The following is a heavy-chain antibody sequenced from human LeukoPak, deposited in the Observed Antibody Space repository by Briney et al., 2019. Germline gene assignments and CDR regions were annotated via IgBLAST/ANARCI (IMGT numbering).Heavy chain of an antibody. CDR3: AKEFGLSRYGLDV. CDR2: ISGGGGAK. V-gene: IGHV3-23*01. CDR1: GFSFSNYA. Sequence: GGSLRLPCAASGFSFSNYAMSWVRQAPGKGLEWVSGISGGGGAKYYADPVKGRFTISSDNFKNMLFLQMNSLRAEDTAVYHCAKEFGLSRYGLDVWGQGTTVTVSS. J-gene: IGHJ6*02. D-gene: IGHD3-16*01.